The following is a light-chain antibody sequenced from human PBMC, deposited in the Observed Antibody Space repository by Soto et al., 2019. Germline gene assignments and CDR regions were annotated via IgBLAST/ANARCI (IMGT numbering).Light chain of an antibody. J-gene: IGLJ3*02. V-gene: IGLV2-14*03. CDR3: SSYTDSNTVV. CDR1: SSDVGGHNS. CDR2: DAK. Sequence: QSALTQPASVSGSPGQSITISCTGSSSDVGGHNSISWYQHHPVKAPKLILYDAKNRPSGVSDRFSGSKSGNTASLTISGLQAEDEADYYCSSYTDSNTVVFGGGTKVTVL.